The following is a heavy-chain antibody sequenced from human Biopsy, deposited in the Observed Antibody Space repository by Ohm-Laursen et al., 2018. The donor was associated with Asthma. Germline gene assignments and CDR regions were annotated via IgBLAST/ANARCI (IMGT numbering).Heavy chain of an antibody. D-gene: IGHD3-3*01. CDR2: SDHRGNT. CDR3: ARGPEWSGLDI. V-gene: IGHV4-34*01. CDR1: GLSSSAYY. Sequence: SDTLSLTCSMYGLSSSAYYWTWIRQTPGKGLEWIGESDHRGNTNTNATLKSRVTISIAKSANEFSLKMKSVTAADTAIYYCARGPEWSGLDIWGQGTTVTVSS. J-gene: IGHJ6*02.